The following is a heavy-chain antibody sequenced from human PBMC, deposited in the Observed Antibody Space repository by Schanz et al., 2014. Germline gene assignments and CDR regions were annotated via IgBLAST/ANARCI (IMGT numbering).Heavy chain of an antibody. D-gene: IGHD3-3*01. CDR1: GGDIGNYY. V-gene: IGHV4-59*08. CDR3: AKFLYDPS. Sequence: QVQLQESGPGLVKPSETLSLTCSVSGGDIGNYYWSWIRQPPGKGLEWIGYIHQSGGTNYNPSLKIRVTILVDTSKNQFSLRLTSLTAADTAVYYCAKFLYDPSWGQGTLVTVSS. CDR2: IHQSGGT. J-gene: IGHJ5*02.